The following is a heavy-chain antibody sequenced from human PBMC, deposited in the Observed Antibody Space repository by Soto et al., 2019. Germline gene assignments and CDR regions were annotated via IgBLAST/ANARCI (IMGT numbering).Heavy chain of an antibody. CDR1: GITFSNAW. Sequence: PGGSLRLSCAASGITFSNAWMTWVRQAPGKGLEWVGRIKSITDGGTTDYAAPVKGRFTIPRDDSKDTLYLQMNNLRTEDTAVYHCTXDSADIVVVPATFGMDVWGQGTTVTVSS. V-gene: IGHV3-15*01. CDR3: TXDSADIVVVPATFGMDV. J-gene: IGHJ6*02. CDR2: IKSITDGGTT. D-gene: IGHD2-2*01.